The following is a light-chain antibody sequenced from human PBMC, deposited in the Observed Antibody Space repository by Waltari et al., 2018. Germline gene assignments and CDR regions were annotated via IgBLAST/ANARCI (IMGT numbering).Light chain of an antibody. Sequence: AVLTQSPLSLPVTLGQPASSPCRASQSLVVSDGTPYLNWFQQRPGQSPRRPIYKVSNRDSGVPDRFSGSASGTDFTLKISRVEAEDVGVYYCMQGTHWPYTFGQGTRLEIK. V-gene: IGKV2-30*01. J-gene: IGKJ2*01. CDR3: MQGTHWPYT. CDR2: KVS. CDR1: QSLVVSDGTPY.